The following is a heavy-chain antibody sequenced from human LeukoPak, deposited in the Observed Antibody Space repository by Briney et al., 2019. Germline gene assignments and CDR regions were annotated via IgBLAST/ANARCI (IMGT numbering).Heavy chain of an antibody. CDR2: ISVYNGNT. J-gene: IGHJ4*02. CDR3: ARDRGDHYYDSSGYYYSFDY. CDR1: GGTFSSYA. D-gene: IGHD3-22*01. V-gene: IGHV1-18*01. Sequence: GASVKVSCKASGGTFSSYAISWVRQAPGQGLEWMGWISVYNGNTNYAQKLQGRVTMTTDTSTSTAYMELRSLRSDDTAVYYCARDRGDHYYDSSGYYYSFDYWGQGTLVTVSS.